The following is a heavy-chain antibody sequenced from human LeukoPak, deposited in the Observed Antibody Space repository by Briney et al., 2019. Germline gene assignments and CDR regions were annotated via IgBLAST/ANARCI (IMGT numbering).Heavy chain of an antibody. Sequence: SVKVSCKASGGTFSSYAISWVRHAPGQGLEWMGRIIPILGIANYAQKFQGRVTITADKSTSTAYMELSSQRSEDTAVYYCASPAKGYCSGGSCYRWYFDLWGRGTLVTVSS. CDR2: IIPILGIA. CDR1: GGTFSSYA. V-gene: IGHV1-69*04. CDR3: ASPAKGYCSGGSCYRWYFDL. J-gene: IGHJ2*01. D-gene: IGHD2-15*01.